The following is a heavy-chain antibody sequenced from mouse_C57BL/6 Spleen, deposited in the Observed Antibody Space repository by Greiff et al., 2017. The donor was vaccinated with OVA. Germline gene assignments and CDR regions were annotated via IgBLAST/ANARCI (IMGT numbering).Heavy chain of an antibody. CDR1: GYTFTSYW. CDR2: IDPSDSYT. V-gene: IGHV1-69*01. J-gene: IGHJ2*01. CDR3: ARLGSYYGSSY. D-gene: IGHD1-1*01. Sequence: QVQLQQSGAELVMPGASVKLSCKASGYTFTSYWMHWVKQRPGQGLEWIGEIDPSDSYTNYNQKFKGKSTLTVDKSSSTAYMQLSSLTSEDSAVYYCARLGSYYGSSYWGQGTTRTVSS.